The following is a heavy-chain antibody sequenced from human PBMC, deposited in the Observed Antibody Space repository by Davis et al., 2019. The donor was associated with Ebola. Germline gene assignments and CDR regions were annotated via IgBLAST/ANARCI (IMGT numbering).Heavy chain of an antibody. CDR1: GFTFSNAW. J-gene: IGHJ6*03. CDR3: AKVPNVGCFNGVCSYGDYYYMEV. V-gene: IGHV3-15*01. Sequence: GGSLRLSCAASGFTFSNAWMSWVRQAPGKGLEWVGRIKSKTDGGTTDYAAPVKGRFTISRDNSKNTLYLQMNSLRAEDTAVYYCAKVPNVGCFNGVCSYGDYYYMEVWGIGTTVTVSS. CDR2: IKSKTDGGTT. D-gene: IGHD2-8*01.